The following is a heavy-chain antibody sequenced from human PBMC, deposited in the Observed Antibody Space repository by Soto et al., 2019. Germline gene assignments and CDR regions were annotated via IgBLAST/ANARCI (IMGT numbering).Heavy chain of an antibody. CDR3: AKSSGFLEWLFSP. J-gene: IGHJ5*02. CDR2: ISSSSSNI. Sequence: GGSLRLSCAASGFTFSSYSMNWVRQAPGKGLEWVSSISSSSSNIYYAESVKGRFTISRDNSKNSLYLQMNSLRAEDTAVYYCAKSSGFLEWLFSPWGQGTLVTVSS. CDR1: GFTFSSYS. V-gene: IGHV3-21*04. D-gene: IGHD3-3*01.